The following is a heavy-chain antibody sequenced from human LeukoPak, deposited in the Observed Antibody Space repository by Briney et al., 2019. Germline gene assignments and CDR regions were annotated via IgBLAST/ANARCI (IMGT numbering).Heavy chain of an antibody. CDR3: ARQRGGSYYGDTYYFDY. J-gene: IGHJ4*02. CDR2: IYYSGNT. CDR1: GGSFSGYY. D-gene: IGHD1-26*01. V-gene: IGHV4-59*08. Sequence: SETLSLTCAVYGGSFSGYYWSWIRQPPGKGLEWIGYIYYSGNTKYNPSLESRVTISLDTPKNQFSLKLSSVTAADTAMYYCARQRGGSYYGDTYYFDYWGQGTLVTVSS.